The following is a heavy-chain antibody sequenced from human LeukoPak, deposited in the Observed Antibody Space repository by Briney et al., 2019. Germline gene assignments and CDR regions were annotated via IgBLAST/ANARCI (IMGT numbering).Heavy chain of an antibody. J-gene: IGHJ6*02. CDR1: GYTFTGYY. CDR2: TNPNSGGT. V-gene: IGHV1-2*02. D-gene: IGHD2-15*01. CDR3: ARGGNIVVVVAATPSYYYYGMDV. Sequence: ASVKVSCKASGYTFTGYYMHWVRQAPGQGLEWMGWTNPNSGGTNYAQKFQGRVTMTRDTSISTAYMELSRLRSDDTAVYYCARGGNIVVVVAATPSYYYYGMDVWGQGTTVTVSS.